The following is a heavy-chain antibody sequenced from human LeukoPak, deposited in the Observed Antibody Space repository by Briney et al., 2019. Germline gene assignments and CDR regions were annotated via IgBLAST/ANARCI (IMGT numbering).Heavy chain of an antibody. CDR3: ARAIYDSSGYYYYFDY. CDR2: ISAYNGNT. V-gene: IGHV1-18*01. D-gene: IGHD3-22*01. J-gene: IGHJ4*02. Sequence: ASVKVSCTASGYTFTSYGISWVRQAPGQGLEWMGWISAYNGNTNYAQKLQGRVTMTTDTSTSTAYMELRSLRSDDTAVYYCARAIYDSSGYYYYFDYWGQGTLVTVSS. CDR1: GYTFTSYG.